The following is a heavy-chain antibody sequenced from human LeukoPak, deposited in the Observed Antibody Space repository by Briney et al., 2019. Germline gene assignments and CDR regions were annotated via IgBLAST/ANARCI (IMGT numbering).Heavy chain of an antibody. J-gene: IGHJ4*02. V-gene: IGHV3-23*01. CDR3: AKLATILLWFGERGRYFDY. Sequence: GGSLRLSCAASGFTFSSYAMSWVRQAPGKGLEWVSAISGSGGSTYYADSVKGRFTISRDNSKNTLYLPMSSLRAEDRAVYYCAKLATILLWFGERGRYFDYWGQGTLVTVSS. CDR2: ISGSGGST. CDR1: GFTFSSYA. D-gene: IGHD3-10*01.